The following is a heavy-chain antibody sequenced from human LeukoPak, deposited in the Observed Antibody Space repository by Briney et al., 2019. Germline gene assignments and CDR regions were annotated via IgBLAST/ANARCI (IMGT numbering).Heavy chain of an antibody. D-gene: IGHD2-8*01. J-gene: IGHJ4*02. Sequence: GGSLRLSCAASGFTFNTYWMTWVRQAPGKGLEWLINIKEDSSDQSSVDSVKGRLTISRDNANNLLYLQMNSLRPEDTGVYYCARDLPNGFFDYWGQGTLVTVSS. V-gene: IGHV3-7*01. CDR2: IKEDSSDQ. CDR3: ARDLPNGFFDY. CDR1: GFTFNTYW.